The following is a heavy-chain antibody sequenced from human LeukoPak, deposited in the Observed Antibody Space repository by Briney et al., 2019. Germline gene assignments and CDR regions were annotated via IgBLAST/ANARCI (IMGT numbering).Heavy chain of an antibody. J-gene: IGHJ3*02. CDR3: ASKWVTYYYNSSYYHYPADVFDI. Sequence: ASVKVSCKASGYTFSGYYMHWVRQAPGQGLEWMGWINANSGGTNYAQKFQGRVTMTRDTSISTAYMELSRLRSDDTAVYYCASKWVTYYYNSSYYHYPADVFDIWGQGTMVTVSS. V-gene: IGHV1-2*02. CDR2: INANSGGT. D-gene: IGHD3-22*01. CDR1: GYTFSGYY.